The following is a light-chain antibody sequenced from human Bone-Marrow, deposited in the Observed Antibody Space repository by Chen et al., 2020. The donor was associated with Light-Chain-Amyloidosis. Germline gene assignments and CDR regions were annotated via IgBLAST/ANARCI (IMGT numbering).Light chain of an antibody. CDR3: CSYAGSYSLRM. CDR2: DVS. Sequence: QSALTQPRSVSGSPGQSVTISCTGTSSDVGGYTYVSWYQQYPGKAPKLMIYDVSKRPSGGPDRVSASKSGNTASLTISGLQAEDEADYYCCSYAGSYSLRMFGGGTKLTVL. J-gene: IGLJ3*02. CDR1: SSDVGGYTY. V-gene: IGLV2-11*01.